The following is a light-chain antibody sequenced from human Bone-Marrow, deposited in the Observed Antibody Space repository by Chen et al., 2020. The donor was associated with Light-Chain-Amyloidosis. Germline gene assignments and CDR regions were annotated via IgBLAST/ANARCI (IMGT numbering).Light chain of an antibody. J-gene: IGLJ3*02. CDR1: SGSIATNY. Sequence: NFMLTQPHSVSASPGKTVIISCTRSSGSIATNYVQWYQQRPGSSPTTVIYEDDQRPSGVPERLSGSIDRSSNAASLTISGLKTADEADYYCQSYQGSSQGVFGGGTKLTVL. CDR2: EDD. V-gene: IGLV6-57*01. CDR3: QSYQGSSQGV.